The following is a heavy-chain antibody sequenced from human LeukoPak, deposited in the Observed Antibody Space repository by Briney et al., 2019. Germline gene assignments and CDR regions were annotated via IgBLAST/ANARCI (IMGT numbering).Heavy chain of an antibody. V-gene: IGHV3-48*04. Sequence: PGGSLRLSCAASGFTFSSYSMNWVRQAPGKGLEWVSYISSSGSTIYYADSVKGRFTISRDNAKNSLYLQMNSLRAEDTAVYYCARGYSGYDPYDYWGQGTLVTVSS. D-gene: IGHD5-12*01. CDR3: ARGYSGYDPYDY. CDR2: ISSSGSTI. CDR1: GFTFSSYS. J-gene: IGHJ4*02.